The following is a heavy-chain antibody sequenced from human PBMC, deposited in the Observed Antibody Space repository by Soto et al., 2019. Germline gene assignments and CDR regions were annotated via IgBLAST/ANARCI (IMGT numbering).Heavy chain of an antibody. Sequence: QVQLQESGPGLVKPPETLSLTCTVSGGSISSYYWSWIRQPPGKGLEWIGYIYYSGSTNYNPSLKSRVTISVDASKNQFSLTPSSVTAADTAVYYCASRYGGTLDYWGQGALVTVSS. J-gene: IGHJ4*02. CDR2: IYYSGST. CDR3: ASRYGGTLDY. CDR1: GGSISSYY. D-gene: IGHD4-17*01. V-gene: IGHV4-59*08.